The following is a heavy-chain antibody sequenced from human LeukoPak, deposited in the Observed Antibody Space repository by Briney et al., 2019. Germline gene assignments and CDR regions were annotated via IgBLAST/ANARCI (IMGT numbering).Heavy chain of an antibody. CDR2: INHSGST. V-gene: IGHV4-34*01. CDR3: ARRSSGHRRTFLGY. Sequence: SETLSLTCAVYGGSFSGYYWSWIRQPPGKGLEWIGEINHSGSTNYNPSLKSRVTISVDTSKNQFSLKLSSVTAADTAVYYCARRSSGHRRTFLGYWGQGTLVTVSS. D-gene: IGHD6-19*01. CDR1: GGSFSGYY. J-gene: IGHJ4*02.